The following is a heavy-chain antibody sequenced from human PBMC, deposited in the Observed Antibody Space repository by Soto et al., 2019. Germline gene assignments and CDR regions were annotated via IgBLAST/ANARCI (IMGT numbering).Heavy chain of an antibody. CDR3: AKDSPPIVVVPAAPF. CDR2: IHAGNGNT. J-gene: IGHJ4*02. CDR1: GYTFTNYA. D-gene: IGHD2-2*01. Sequence: ASVKVSCKASGYTFTNYAIHWVRQAPGQRLEWMGWIHAGNGNTKYSQKFQGRVTIIRDTSASTAYMELSSLRSEDTAVYYCAKDSPPIVVVPAAPFWGQGTLVTVSS. V-gene: IGHV1-3*01.